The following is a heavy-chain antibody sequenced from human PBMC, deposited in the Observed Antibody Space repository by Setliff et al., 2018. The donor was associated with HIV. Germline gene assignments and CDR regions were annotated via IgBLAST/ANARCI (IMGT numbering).Heavy chain of an antibody. CDR2: IYSGGTT. D-gene: IGHD6-13*01. J-gene: IGHJ6*02. V-gene: IGHV3-53*01. Sequence: PGGSLRLSCAASGFTVSDNYMSWVRQAPGKGLEWVSVIYSGGTTYYADSVKGRFTISRDNSKNTLYLPMNSLRAEDTAVYFCARDGGYSRSPHYYYYYGLDVWGHGTTVTVSS. CDR1: GFTVSDNY. CDR3: ARDGGYSRSPHYYYYYGLDV.